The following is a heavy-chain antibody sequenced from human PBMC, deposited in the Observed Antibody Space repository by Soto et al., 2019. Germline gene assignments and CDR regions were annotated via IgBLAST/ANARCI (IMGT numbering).Heavy chain of an antibody. Sequence: SGKVSCKASGYTFTSYYMHWGRQAPGQGLEWMGIINPSGGSTSYAQKFQGRVTMTRDTSTRTVHMEIRSLRYEDTAVYYCARGSDYYDSSGYIDYWGQGTLVTVSA. D-gene: IGHD3-22*01. CDR3: ARGSDYYDSSGYIDY. V-gene: IGHV1-46*01. CDR1: GYTFTSYY. J-gene: IGHJ4*02. CDR2: INPSGGST.